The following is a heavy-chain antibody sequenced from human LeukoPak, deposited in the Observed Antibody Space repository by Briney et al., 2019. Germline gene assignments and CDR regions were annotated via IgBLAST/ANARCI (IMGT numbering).Heavy chain of an antibody. Sequence: ASVKVSCKASGYTFTSYDINWVRQATGQGLEWMGWMNPNSGNTGYAQKFQGRVTITRNTSISTAYMELSSLRSEDTAVYYCARAPSSSWYIYYYYYYMDVWGKGTTVTVSS. V-gene: IGHV1-8*03. CDR2: MNPNSGNT. J-gene: IGHJ6*03. CDR3: ARAPSSSWYIYYYYYYMDV. D-gene: IGHD6-13*01. CDR1: GYTFTSYD.